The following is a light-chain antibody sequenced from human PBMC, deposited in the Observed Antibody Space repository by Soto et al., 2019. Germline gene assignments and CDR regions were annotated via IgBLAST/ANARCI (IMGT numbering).Light chain of an antibody. Sequence: DIQITQSPSTLSASVGDRVTINCRASQRINSWLAWYQQKPGTAPKLLTHKPSSLESGVPSRFSGSGSETEFTITIRSLHPDDFASYYCQQYRTNSAFGKGTKVEIK. CDR2: KPS. J-gene: IGKJ1*01. CDR3: QQYRTNSA. CDR1: QRINSW. V-gene: IGKV1-5*03.